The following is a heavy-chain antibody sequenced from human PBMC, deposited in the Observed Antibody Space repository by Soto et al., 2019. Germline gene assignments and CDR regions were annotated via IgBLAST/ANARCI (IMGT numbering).Heavy chain of an antibody. J-gene: IGHJ5*02. D-gene: IGHD2-2*02. V-gene: IGHV4-31*03. CDR1: GGSISSGGYY. Sequence: QVQLQESGPGLVKPSQTLSLTCTVSGGSISSGGYYWSWIRQHPGKGLEWIGYIYYSGSTYCNPSLKSRVTISVDTSKNQFSLKLSSVTATDTAVYYCARGIVVVPAAILGWFDPWGQGTLVTVSS. CDR3: ARGIVVVPAAILGWFDP. CDR2: IYYSGST.